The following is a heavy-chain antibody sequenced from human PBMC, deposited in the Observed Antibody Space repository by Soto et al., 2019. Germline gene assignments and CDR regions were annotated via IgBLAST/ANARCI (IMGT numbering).Heavy chain of an antibody. D-gene: IGHD4-17*01. Sequence: QVQLVESGGGVVQPGRSLRLSCAASGFAFNSYGIHWVRQAPGKGLEWVAVISYDGNNKYYADSVKGRFTVSRDNSKNTLSLQMNSLRVEDTAVYYCAKDMNYGGNSWAFDFWSQGTLVTVSS. V-gene: IGHV3-30*18. J-gene: IGHJ4*02. CDR1: GFAFNSYG. CDR3: AKDMNYGGNSWAFDF. CDR2: ISYDGNNK.